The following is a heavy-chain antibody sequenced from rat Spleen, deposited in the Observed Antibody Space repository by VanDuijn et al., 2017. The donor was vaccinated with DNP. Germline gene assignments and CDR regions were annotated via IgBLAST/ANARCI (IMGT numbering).Heavy chain of an antibody. CDR2: INYSGAT. D-gene: IGHD1-7*01. V-gene: IGHV3-1*01. J-gene: IGHJ2*01. Sequence: EVQLQESGPGLVKPSQSLSLTCSITGYSITSNYWAWIRKFPGNKMEWMGYINYSGATAYNPSLRSRISITRDTSKNQFFLQLNSVTTEDTATYYCARDRHTTGIPPFDYWGQGVMVTVSS. CDR3: ARDRHTTGIPPFDY. CDR1: GYSITSNY.